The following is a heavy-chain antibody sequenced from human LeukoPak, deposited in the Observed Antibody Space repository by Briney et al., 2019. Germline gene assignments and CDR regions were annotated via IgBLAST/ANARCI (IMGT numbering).Heavy chain of an antibody. CDR3: AKATGTLGN. CDR1: GFTFSSYA. Sequence: PGGSLRLSCAASGFTFSSYAMSWVRQAPGKGLEWVSTISNSDGNTYYADSVKGRFTISRDNSKNTLSLQMNSLTAEDTAIYYCAKATGTLGNWGQGTLVTVSS. J-gene: IGHJ4*02. V-gene: IGHV3-23*01. CDR2: ISNSDGNT. D-gene: IGHD1-1*01.